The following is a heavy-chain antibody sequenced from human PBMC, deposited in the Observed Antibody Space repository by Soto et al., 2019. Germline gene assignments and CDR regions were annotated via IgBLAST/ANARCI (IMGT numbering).Heavy chain of an antibody. D-gene: IGHD3-16*01. CDR1: GGSTSSDNY. Sequence: QVQLQESGPGLVKPSQTLSLTCTVSGGSTSSDNYWSWIRQPPGKGLEWIGHIYYSGNTDYNPSLKSRLAISIDTSKNQFSLELGSVTAADTAVYFCAREGGESSDGLYYFDSWGQGSLVTVSS. J-gene: IGHJ4*02. CDR3: AREGGESSDGLYYFDS. CDR2: IYYSGNT. V-gene: IGHV4-30-4*01.